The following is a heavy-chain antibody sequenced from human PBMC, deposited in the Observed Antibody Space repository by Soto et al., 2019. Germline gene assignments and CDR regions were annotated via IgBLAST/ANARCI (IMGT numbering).Heavy chain of an antibody. CDR2: ISAYNGNT. V-gene: IGHV1-18*01. J-gene: IGHJ5*02. Sequence: ASVKVSCKASGYTFTSYGISWVRQAPGQGLEWMGWISAYNGNTNYARKLQGRVTMTTDTSTSTAYMELRSLRSDDTAVYYCARSPPTSNDFWSGYPSYPWGQGTLVTVSS. CDR1: GYTFTSYG. CDR3: ARSPPTSNDFWSGYPSYP. D-gene: IGHD3-3*01.